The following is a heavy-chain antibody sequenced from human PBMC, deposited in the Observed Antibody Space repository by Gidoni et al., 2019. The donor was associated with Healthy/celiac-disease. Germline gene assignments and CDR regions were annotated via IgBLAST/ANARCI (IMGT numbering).Heavy chain of an antibody. D-gene: IGHD5-18*01. J-gene: IGHJ4*02. CDR3: ARDQVYSYPRGEDY. CDR2: IKQDGSEK. V-gene: IGHV3-7*01. Sequence: EVQLVESGGGLVQPGGSLRLSCAASGFTFSSYWMSWVRQAPGKGLEWVANIKQDGSEKYYVDSVKGRFTISRDNAKNSLYLQMNSLRAEDTAVYYCARDQVYSYPRGEDYWGQGSLVTVSS. CDR1: GFTFSSYW.